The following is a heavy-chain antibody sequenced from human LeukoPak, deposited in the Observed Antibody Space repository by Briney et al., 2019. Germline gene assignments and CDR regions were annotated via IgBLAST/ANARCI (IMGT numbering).Heavy chain of an antibody. V-gene: IGHV1-2*02. CDR2: IKANNGDT. J-gene: IGHJ4*02. CDR3: MSVGDDYPY. D-gene: IGHD5-24*01. Sequence: ASVKVSCKASGYIFTAYYLHWVRQAPGQGLEWMGWIKANNGDTNHAQKFQGRVTMTRDTSISTVYMELSRLTSDDTAVYYCMSVGDDYPYWGQGTLVTVSS. CDR1: GYIFTAYY.